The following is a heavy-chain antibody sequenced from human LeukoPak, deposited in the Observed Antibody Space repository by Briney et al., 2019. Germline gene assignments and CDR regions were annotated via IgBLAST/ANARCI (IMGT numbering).Heavy chain of an antibody. D-gene: IGHD5-12*01. CDR3: ARDGYPVGYFDY. Sequence: YWSXIRQPAXXGLXWIGRIYTSGSTNYNPSLKSRVTMSVDTSKNQFSLKLSSVTAADTAVYYCARDGYPVGYFDYWGQGTLVTVSS. CDR1: Y. V-gene: IGHV4-4*07. J-gene: IGHJ4*02. CDR2: IYTSGST.